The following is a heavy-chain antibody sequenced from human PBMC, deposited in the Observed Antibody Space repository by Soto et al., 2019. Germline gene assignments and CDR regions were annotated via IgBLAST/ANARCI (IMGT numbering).Heavy chain of an antibody. J-gene: IGHJ4*02. CDR2: IESDGST. D-gene: IGHD3-10*01. V-gene: IGHV3-74*01. CDR3: ARDAGGLGY. Sequence: EVQLVESGGGLVQPGGSVRLSCVVSGFTFSNYRMHWVRQAPGKGLVWVSRIESDGSTTYAGSVKGRFTISRDNAKNTLYLQMNGLSGEDTAIYYCARDAGGLGYWGQGTLVTVSS. CDR1: GFTFSNYR.